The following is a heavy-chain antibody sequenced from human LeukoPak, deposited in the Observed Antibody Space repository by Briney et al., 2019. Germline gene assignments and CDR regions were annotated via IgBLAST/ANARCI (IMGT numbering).Heavy chain of an antibody. CDR1: GFTFSSYA. Sequence: GSLRLSCAASGFTFSSYAMSWVRQAPGKGLEWVSGISGSGGSTYYADSVKGRFTISRDNSKNTLYLQMNSLRAEDTALYYCAKDSISGGPFDYWGQGTLVTVSS. J-gene: IGHJ4*02. V-gene: IGHV3-23*01. CDR3: AKDSISGGPFDY. D-gene: IGHD6-19*01. CDR2: ISGSGGST.